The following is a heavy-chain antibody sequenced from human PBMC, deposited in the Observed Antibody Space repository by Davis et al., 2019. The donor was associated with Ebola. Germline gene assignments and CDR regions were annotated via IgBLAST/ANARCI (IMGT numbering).Heavy chain of an antibody. Sequence: ASVKVSCKASSYTFTSYGISWVRQAPGQGLEWMGWISAYNGNTNYAQKLQGRATMTTDTSTSTAYMELRSLRSDDTAVYYCARDSGLRFLEWSDAFDIWGQGTMVTVSS. CDR3: ARDSGLRFLEWSDAFDI. D-gene: IGHD3-3*01. V-gene: IGHV1-18*04. CDR2: ISAYNGNT. J-gene: IGHJ3*02. CDR1: SYTFTSYG.